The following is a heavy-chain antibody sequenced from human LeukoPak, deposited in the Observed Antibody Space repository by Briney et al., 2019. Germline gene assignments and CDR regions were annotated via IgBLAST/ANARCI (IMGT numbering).Heavy chain of an antibody. CDR1: GGTFSRYA. Sequence: SVKVSCKASGGTFSRYAISWVRQAPGQGLEWMGGIIPVLGTTNYAQTFQNKVTITADESTSTTYMELSSLTSEDTAVYYCAAPHGGSSGWYNWFDPWGQGTLVTVSS. CDR3: AAPHGGSSGWYNWFDP. V-gene: IGHV1-69*13. CDR2: IIPVLGTT. D-gene: IGHD6-19*01. J-gene: IGHJ5*02.